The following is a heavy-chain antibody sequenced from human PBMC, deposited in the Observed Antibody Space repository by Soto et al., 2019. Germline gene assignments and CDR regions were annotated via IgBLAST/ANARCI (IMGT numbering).Heavy chain of an antibody. Sequence: EVHLVESGGGLVQPGGSLRLSCVASAFTFSTYSMHWVRQAPGQGLEWVSYISTSSTTKYYADSVIGRFTISRDNAKNSLYLQMNSLRAEDTAVYYCARDWDYYGSGSHAGYWGQGTLVTVSS. D-gene: IGHD3-10*01. J-gene: IGHJ4*02. CDR2: ISTSSTTK. V-gene: IGHV3-48*01. CDR3: ARDWDYYGSGSHAGY. CDR1: AFTFSTYS.